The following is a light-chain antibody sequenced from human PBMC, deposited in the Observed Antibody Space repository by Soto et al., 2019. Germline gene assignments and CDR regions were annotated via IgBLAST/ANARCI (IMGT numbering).Light chain of an antibody. CDR3: ASYTRVDSWV. J-gene: IGLJ3*02. CDR2: EVT. CDR1: SSDVGAYDR. Sequence: QSALTQPASVSGSPGQSISISCTGTSSDVGAYDRVSWYQHHPGKAPKLLIYEVTNRPSGVSTRFSRSKSANTASLTISGLQPEDEASYYCASYTRVDSWVFGGGTKLTVL. V-gene: IGLV2-14*01.